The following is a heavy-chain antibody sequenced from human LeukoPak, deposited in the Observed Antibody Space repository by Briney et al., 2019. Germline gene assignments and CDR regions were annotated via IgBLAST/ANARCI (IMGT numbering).Heavy chain of an antibody. CDR3: AKGSDTDSYEATD. J-gene: IGHJ4*02. CDR2: ISASGGST. Sequence: GGSLSLSFQAPGGIFSNNAMTWSRQPQGKGLEWPPGISASGGSTYYADSVKGRFTISRDNSKNTLFLQMNSLRAEDTAVYYCAKGSDTDSYEATDWGQGTLVTVSS. D-gene: IGHD5-12*01. CDR1: GGIFSNNA. V-gene: IGHV3-23*01.